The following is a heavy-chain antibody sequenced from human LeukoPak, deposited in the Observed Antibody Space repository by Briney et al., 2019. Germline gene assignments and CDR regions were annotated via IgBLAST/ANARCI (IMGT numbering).Heavy chain of an antibody. Sequence: ASVKVSCKASGYTFTSYDINWVRQATGQGLEWMGWMNPNSGNTGYAQKFQGRVTMTRNTSISTAYMELSSLRSEDTAVYYCARASQWLADAFDIWGQGTMVTVSS. J-gene: IGHJ3*02. CDR1: GYTFTSYD. CDR3: ARASQWLADAFDI. V-gene: IGHV1-8*01. CDR2: MNPNSGNT. D-gene: IGHD6-19*01.